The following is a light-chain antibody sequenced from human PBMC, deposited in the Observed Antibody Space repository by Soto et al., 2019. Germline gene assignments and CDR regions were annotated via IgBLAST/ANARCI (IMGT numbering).Light chain of an antibody. CDR3: QQYNRWPRT. CDR2: TTS. J-gene: IGKJ1*01. CDR1: ESVGSN. Sequence: EVVMTQSPATLSVSPGERATFSCRASESVGSNLAWYQQKPGQAHSXLIYTTSTRASGVPARFSGSGSGTAGTITINSLQTEDCALYYGQQYNRWPRTFGQGTKVDIK. V-gene: IGKV3-15*01.